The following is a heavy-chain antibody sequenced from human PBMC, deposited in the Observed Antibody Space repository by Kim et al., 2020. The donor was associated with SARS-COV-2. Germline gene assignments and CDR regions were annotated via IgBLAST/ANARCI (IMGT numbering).Heavy chain of an antibody. CDR1: GGTFSSYA. CDR2: IMPILGIA. CDR3: ARCAGTTVTPANWFDP. Sequence: SVKVSCKASGGTFSSYAISWVRQAPGQGLEWMGRIMPILGIAKYAQKFQGRVTITADKSTGTAYMELSSLRSEDTAVYYCARCAGTTVTPANWFDPWGQGTLVTVSS. V-gene: IGHV1-69*04. J-gene: IGHJ5*02. D-gene: IGHD4-4*01.